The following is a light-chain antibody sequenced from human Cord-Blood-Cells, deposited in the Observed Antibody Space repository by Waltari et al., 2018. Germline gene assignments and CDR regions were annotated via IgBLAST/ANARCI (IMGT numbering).Light chain of an antibody. CDR2: AAS. Sequence: IQMTHSPSSLSASVCDRVTITCRASPSISSYLNWYQQKPGKAPKLLIYAASSLQSGVPSRFSGSGSGTDVTLTISSLQPEDCATYYCQQSYSTPRFGQGTKVEIK. CDR3: QQSYSTPR. J-gene: IGKJ1*01. V-gene: IGKV1-39*01. CDR1: PSISSY.